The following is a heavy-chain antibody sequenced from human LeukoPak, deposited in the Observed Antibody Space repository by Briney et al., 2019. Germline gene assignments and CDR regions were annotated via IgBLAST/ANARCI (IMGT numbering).Heavy chain of an antibody. D-gene: IGHD6-19*01. CDR1: GFTFDDYA. CDR2: ISWNSGSI. J-gene: IGHJ4*02. Sequence: GGSLRLSCAASGFTFDDYAMHWVRQAPGKGLEWVSGISWNSGSIGYADSVKGRFTISRDNAKNSLYLQMNSLRAEDTAVYYCARDRSQQQWLANYLDYWGQGTLVTVSS. CDR3: ARDRSQQQWLANYLDY. V-gene: IGHV3-9*01.